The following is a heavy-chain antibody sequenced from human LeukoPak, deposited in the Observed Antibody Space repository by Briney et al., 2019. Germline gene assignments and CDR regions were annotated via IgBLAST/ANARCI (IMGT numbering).Heavy chain of an antibody. J-gene: IGHJ6*03. Sequence: GGPLRLSCAASGFTVSSNYMSWVLQAPGKGLEWVSSITGSGDNIYNTDSVKGRFTISRDNSKSTLYLQMNTLRSDDSAVYYCAKSVAASYYYLDVWGKGTTVTVSS. D-gene: IGHD4-23*01. CDR1: GFTVSSNY. CDR3: AKSVAASYYYLDV. CDR2: ITGSGDNI. V-gene: IGHV3-23*01.